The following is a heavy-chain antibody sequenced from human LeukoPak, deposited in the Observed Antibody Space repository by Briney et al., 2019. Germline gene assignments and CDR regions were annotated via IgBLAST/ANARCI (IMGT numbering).Heavy chain of an antibody. CDR3: AKEGDRGEALYYYYMDV. Sequence: GGSLRLSCAASGVMFSDYGMHWVRQAPGKGLEWVAAIWYDGRNIFYADSVTGRFTISRDNSKNALYLQMNSLRAEDTADYYCAKEGDRGEALYYYYMDVWGNGTTVTVSS. CDR1: GVMFSDYG. J-gene: IGHJ6*03. V-gene: IGHV3-33*06. CDR2: IWYDGRNI. D-gene: IGHD3-10*01.